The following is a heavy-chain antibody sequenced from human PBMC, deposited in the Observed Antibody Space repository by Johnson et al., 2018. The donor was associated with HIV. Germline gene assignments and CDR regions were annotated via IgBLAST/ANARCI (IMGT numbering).Heavy chain of an antibody. CDR3: ARKGWDI. V-gene: IGHV3-33*01. CDR2: MWYDGSNK. D-gene: IGHD6-19*01. J-gene: IGHJ3*02. CDR1: GFTFRNYG. Sequence: VQLVESGGGVVQPGRSLRVSCAASGFTFRNYGMHWVRQAPGQGLEWVVVMWYDGSNKYYADSVKCRFTISSDNAKNSLYMQMNSLRAEDTAVYYCARKGWDIWGQGTMVTVSS.